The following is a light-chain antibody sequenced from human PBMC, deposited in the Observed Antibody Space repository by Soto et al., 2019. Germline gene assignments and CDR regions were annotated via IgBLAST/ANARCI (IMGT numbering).Light chain of an antibody. J-gene: IGLJ3*02. CDR2: DVS. CDR1: SSDVGYYNY. V-gene: IGLV2-11*01. Sequence: QSVLTQPRSVSGSPGQSVTFSCTGTSSDVGYYNYVSWYQQYPGQAPKLIIYDVSKRPSGVPDRFSGSKSGNTASLTTSGLQVEDDADYYCCSYAGSYSWVFGGGTKLTVL. CDR3: CSYAGSYSWV.